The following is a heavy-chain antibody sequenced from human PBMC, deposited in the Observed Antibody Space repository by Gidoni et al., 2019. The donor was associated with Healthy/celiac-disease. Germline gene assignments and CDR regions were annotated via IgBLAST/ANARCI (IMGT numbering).Heavy chain of an antibody. CDR2: ISSSGSTI. D-gene: IGHD3-9*01. CDR3: ARAYEEGYDILTGYFYYYGMDV. Sequence: EVQLVESGGGLVQPGGSLRLSCAASGFTFSSYEMNWVRQAPGKGLEWVSYISSSGSTIYYADSVKGRFTISRDNAKNSLYLQMNSLRAEDTAVYYCARAYEEGYDILTGYFYYYGMDVWGQGTTVTVSS. V-gene: IGHV3-48*03. J-gene: IGHJ6*02. CDR1: GFTFSSYE.